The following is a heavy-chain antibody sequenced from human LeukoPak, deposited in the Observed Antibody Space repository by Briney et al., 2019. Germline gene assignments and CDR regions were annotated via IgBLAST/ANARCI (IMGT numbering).Heavy chain of an antibody. CDR1: GGSISSLY. J-gene: IGHJ4*02. V-gene: IGHV4-59*08. D-gene: IGHD6-6*01. Sequence: SKTLSLTCSVSGGSISSLYWSWIRQPPGKGLEWIGYIYYTGSTNYNPSLKSRVTIFVDMSKNQFSLRLSSVTAADTALYYCARHRAYSSSSPFDYWGQGTLVTVSS. CDR3: ARHRAYSSSSPFDY. CDR2: IYYTGST.